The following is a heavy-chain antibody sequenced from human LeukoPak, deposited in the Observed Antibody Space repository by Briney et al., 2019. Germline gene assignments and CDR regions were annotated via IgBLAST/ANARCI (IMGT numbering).Heavy chain of an antibody. Sequence: PGGSLRLSCAASGFRFEDYAMHWVRQAPGKGLEWVSSINWNSDTMKYADSVKGRFTISRDNAKNSLYLQMNSLRGDDMALYYCAKSPRGSVWYYLDYWGQGTLVTVSS. CDR3: AKSPRGSVWYYLDY. CDR2: INWNSDTM. CDR1: GFRFEDYA. D-gene: IGHD3-10*01. J-gene: IGHJ4*02. V-gene: IGHV3-9*03.